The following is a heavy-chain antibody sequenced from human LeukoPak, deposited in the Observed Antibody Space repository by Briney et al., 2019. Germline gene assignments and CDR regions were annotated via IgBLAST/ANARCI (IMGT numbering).Heavy chain of an antibody. Sequence: SETLSVTCTVSGGSMNTYYWTWIRQTAGGELEWLGRVHTSVGPAYNPSLRSRLTMSADTSKNQVSLKLTSVRAADTAVYFCAREMDQGNRYGHVLGIWGQGISVIVSS. CDR3: AREMDQGNRYGHVLGI. V-gene: IGHV4-4*07. CDR1: GGSMNTYY. J-gene: IGHJ4*02. D-gene: IGHD5-18*01. CDR2: VHTSVGP.